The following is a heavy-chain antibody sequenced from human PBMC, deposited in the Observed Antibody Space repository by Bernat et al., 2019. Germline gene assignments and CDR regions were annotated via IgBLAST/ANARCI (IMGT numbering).Heavy chain of an antibody. Sequence: QGELVQSGTEMKKLGASVRVSCKAPAFIFTSNGFAWVRQAPAQGLEWMGRVSASNGDTHYAQKFQGRVLMTTDSSTTTAYMELKNLRSDDTAVYFCATTSVSLYWYFDLWGRGTLVTVSS. V-gene: IGHV1-18*01. CDR2: VSASNGDT. CDR1: AFIFTSNG. CDR3: ATTSVSLYWYFDL. J-gene: IGHJ2*01.